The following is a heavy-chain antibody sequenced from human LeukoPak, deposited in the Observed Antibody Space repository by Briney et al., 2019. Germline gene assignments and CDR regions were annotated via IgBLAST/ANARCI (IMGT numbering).Heavy chain of an antibody. D-gene: IGHD3/OR15-3a*01. V-gene: IGHV1-2*06. CDR2: INPNSRGT. J-gene: IGHJ6*02. Sequence: ASVKVSCKASGYTFTGYYMHWVRQAPGQGLEWMGRINPNSRGTNYAQKFQGRVTMTRDTSISTAYMELSRLRSDDTAVYYCARDYLDSTWGMDVWGQGTTVTVSS. CDR3: ARDYLDSTWGMDV. CDR1: GYTFTGYY.